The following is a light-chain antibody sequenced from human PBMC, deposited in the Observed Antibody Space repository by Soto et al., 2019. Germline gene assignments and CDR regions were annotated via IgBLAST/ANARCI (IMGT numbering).Light chain of an antibody. J-gene: IGKJ5*01. CDR1: QSISRW. CDR3: QQYNTYST. CDR2: DAS. Sequence: MQMTECPPTLSACVGDRVTVTCRASQSISRWLAWYQQKPGKAPQALIYDASSLKSGVPSRFSGNGSGTEFTLTISSLQPDDFATYYCQQYNTYSTFGQGTRLEI. V-gene: IGKV1-5*01.